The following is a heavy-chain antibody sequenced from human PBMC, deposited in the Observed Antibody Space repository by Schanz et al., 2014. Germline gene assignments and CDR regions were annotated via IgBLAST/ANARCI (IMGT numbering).Heavy chain of an antibody. Sequence: QVQLVESGGGLVKPGGSLRLSCTASGFTFRDYQMTWIRQAPGKGLEWVSYITSGSAKFYADSVKGRFTISRDNAKNSLFLLMSSLRAEDSAVYYCARGARQYSGSYSPSDYWGQGTLVTVSS. CDR1: GFTFRDYQ. D-gene: IGHD1-26*01. V-gene: IGHV3-11*04. CDR3: ARGARQYSGSYSPSDY. J-gene: IGHJ4*02. CDR2: ITSGSAK.